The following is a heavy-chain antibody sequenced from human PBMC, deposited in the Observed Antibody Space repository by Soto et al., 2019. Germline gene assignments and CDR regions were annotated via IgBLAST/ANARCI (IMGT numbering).Heavy chain of an antibody. Sequence: PSETLSLTCTVSGGSISSGGYYWSWIRQHPGKGLEWIGYIYYSGSTYYNPSLKSRVTISVDTSKNQFSLKLSSVTAADTAVYYCARSGVVTLSNWFDPWGQGTLVTVSS. CDR1: GGSISSGGYY. J-gene: IGHJ5*02. V-gene: IGHV4-30-4*08. CDR3: ARSGVVTLSNWFDP. CDR2: IYYSGST. D-gene: IGHD2-15*01.